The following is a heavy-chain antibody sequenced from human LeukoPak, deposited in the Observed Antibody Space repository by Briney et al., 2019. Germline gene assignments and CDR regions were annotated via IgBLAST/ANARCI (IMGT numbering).Heavy chain of an antibody. V-gene: IGHV3-21*01. J-gene: IGHJ3*02. CDR2: ISSSSTYI. CDR3: ARTYGDYKDDAFDI. Sequence: GGSLRLSCAASGFTFSSYSMNWVRQAPGQGLEWLSSISSSSTYIYYADSLKGRFTISRDIAKNSLYLQMNSLRADDTAEYYCARTYGDYKDDAFDIWGQGTMVTVSS. CDR1: GFTFSSYS. D-gene: IGHD4-17*01.